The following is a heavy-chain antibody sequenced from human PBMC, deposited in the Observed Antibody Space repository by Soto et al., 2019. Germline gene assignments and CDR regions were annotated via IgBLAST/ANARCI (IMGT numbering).Heavy chain of an antibody. D-gene: IGHD5-12*01. CDR1: GDSVSSNSAA. CDR3: ARDPFRGYRPKNWFDP. CDR2: AYYRSKWYN. V-gene: IGHV6-1*01. J-gene: IGHJ5*02. Sequence: PSQTLSLTCAISGDSVSSNSAAWNWIRQSPSRGLEWLGRAYYRSKWYNDYAVSVKSRITINPDTSKNQFSLQLNSVTPEDTAVYYCARDPFRGYRPKNWFDPWGQGTLVTVSS.